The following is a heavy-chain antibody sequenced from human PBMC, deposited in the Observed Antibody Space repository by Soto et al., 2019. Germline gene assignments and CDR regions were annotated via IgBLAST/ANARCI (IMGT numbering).Heavy chain of an antibody. CDR3: ARVRDCSGGSCRSQNIGYFDN. Sequence: GASVKVSCKASAYTFTIYAMHWVRQAPGQRLEWMGWINVGNGYTKYSQKFQGRVTITRDTSASTAYMELSSLRSEDTAMYYCARVRDCSGGSCRSQNIGYFDNWGQGTLVTVSS. J-gene: IGHJ4*02. CDR1: AYTFTIYA. CDR2: INVGNGYT. V-gene: IGHV1-3*01. D-gene: IGHD2-15*01.